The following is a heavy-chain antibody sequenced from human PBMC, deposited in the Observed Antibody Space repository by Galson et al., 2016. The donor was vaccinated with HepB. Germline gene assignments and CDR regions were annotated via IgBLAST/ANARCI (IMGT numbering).Heavy chain of an antibody. J-gene: IGHJ4*02. CDR2: FDPEENE. V-gene: IGHV1-24*01. CDR1: GSTLTESS. D-gene: IGHD1-1*01. Sequence: SVKVSCKVSGSTLTESSVHWVRQAPGKGLEWMGGFDPEENETHKFQGRVIVTEDTSTETAFMELRSRTSEDTAVYYCATDWNLDYWGQGTLVSVSS. CDR3: ATDWNLDY.